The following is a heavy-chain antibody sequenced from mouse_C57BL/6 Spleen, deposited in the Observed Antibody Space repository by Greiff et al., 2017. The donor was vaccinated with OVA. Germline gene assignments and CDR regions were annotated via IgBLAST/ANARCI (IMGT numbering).Heavy chain of an antibody. D-gene: IGHD1-1*01. Sequence: QVQLQQSGAELVRPGTSVKVSCKASGYAFTNYLIEWVKQRPGQGLEWIGVINPGSGGTNYNEKFKGKATLTADKSSSTAYMQLSCLTSEDSAVYFCARDYGSSYVSWCAYWGQGTLVTVSA. J-gene: IGHJ3*01. CDR1: GYAFTNYL. V-gene: IGHV1-54*01. CDR3: ARDYGSSYVSWCAY. CDR2: INPGSGGT.